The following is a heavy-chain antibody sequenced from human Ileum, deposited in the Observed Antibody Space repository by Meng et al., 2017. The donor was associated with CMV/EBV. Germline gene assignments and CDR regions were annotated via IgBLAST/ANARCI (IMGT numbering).Heavy chain of an antibody. CDR1: GFSFSVFW. V-gene: IGHV3-74*01. D-gene: IGHD1-26*01. CDR2: LDSDGTT. J-gene: IGHJ4*02. CDR3: ARDGSYRFDY. Sequence: GESLKISCAASGFSFSVFWMHWVRQVPGKRLEWVSRLDSDGTTVYADSVKGRFTISRDDATSTLFLQMNSLRAEDTAVYYCARDGSYRFDYWGQGTLVTVSS.